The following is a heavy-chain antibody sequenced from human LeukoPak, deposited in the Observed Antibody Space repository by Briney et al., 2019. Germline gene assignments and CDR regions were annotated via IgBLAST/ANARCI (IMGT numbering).Heavy chain of an antibody. CDR1: GFTFSSYA. V-gene: IGHV3-23*01. CDR2: ISGSGGST. CDR3: AKGLRGYSYGYTAFDI. Sequence: GGSLRLSCAASGFTFSSYAMSWVRQAPGKGLEWVSAISGSGGSTYYADSVKGRFTISRDNSKNTLYLQMNRLRAEDTAVYYCAKGLRGYSYGYTAFDIWGQGTMVTVSS. D-gene: IGHD5-18*01. J-gene: IGHJ3*02.